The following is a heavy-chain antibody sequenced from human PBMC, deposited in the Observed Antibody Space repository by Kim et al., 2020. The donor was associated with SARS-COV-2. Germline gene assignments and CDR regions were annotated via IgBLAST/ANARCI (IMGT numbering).Heavy chain of an antibody. Sequence: SVKVSCKASGGTFSSYAISWVRQAPGQGLEWMGGIIPIFGTANYAQKFQGRVTITADESTSTAYMELSSLRSEDTAVYYCASSKDSLYYYDSSGPIAAFDIWGQGTMVTVSS. J-gene: IGHJ3*02. D-gene: IGHD3-22*01. CDR3: ASSKDSLYYYDSSGPIAAFDI. CDR1: GGTFSSYA. V-gene: IGHV1-69*13. CDR2: IIPIFGTA.